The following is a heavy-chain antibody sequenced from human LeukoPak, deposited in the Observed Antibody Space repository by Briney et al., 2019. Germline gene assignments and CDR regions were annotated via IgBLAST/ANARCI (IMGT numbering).Heavy chain of an antibody. Sequence: SETLSLTCAVYGGSFSGYYWSWIRQPPGKGLEWIGEINHSGSTNCNPSLKSRVTISVDTSKNQFSLKLSSVTAADTAVYYCANRPGIAAAGTYWGQGTLVTVSS. J-gene: IGHJ4*02. V-gene: IGHV4-34*01. CDR3: ANRPGIAAAGTY. D-gene: IGHD6-13*01. CDR1: GGSFSGYY. CDR2: INHSGST.